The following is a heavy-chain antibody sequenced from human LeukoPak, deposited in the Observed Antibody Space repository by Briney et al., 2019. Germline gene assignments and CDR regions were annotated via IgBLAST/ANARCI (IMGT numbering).Heavy chain of an antibody. CDR3: ARQGAGSGYSYGYWDY. J-gene: IGHJ4*02. Sequence: SETLSLTCTVSGGSISSYYWSWIRQPPGKGLEWIGNIYYSGSTNYNPSLKSRVTISVDTSKNQFSLKLSSVTAADTAVYYRARQGAGSGYSYGYWDYWGQGTLVTVSS. V-gene: IGHV4-59*08. D-gene: IGHD5-18*01. CDR2: IYYSGST. CDR1: GGSISSYY.